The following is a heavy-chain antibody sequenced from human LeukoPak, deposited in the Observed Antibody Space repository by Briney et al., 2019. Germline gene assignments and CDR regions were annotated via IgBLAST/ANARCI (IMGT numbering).Heavy chain of an antibody. CDR1: GFTFSSYG. V-gene: IGHV3-23*01. Sequence: GGSLRLSCAASGFTFSSYGMSWVRQAPGKGLEWVSAISGSGGSTYYADSVKGRFTISRDNSKNTLYLQMNSLRAEDTAVYYCAKAQGRKWELVGYFDYWGQGTLVTVSS. D-gene: IGHD1-26*01. CDR2: ISGSGGST. J-gene: IGHJ4*02. CDR3: AKAQGRKWELVGYFDY.